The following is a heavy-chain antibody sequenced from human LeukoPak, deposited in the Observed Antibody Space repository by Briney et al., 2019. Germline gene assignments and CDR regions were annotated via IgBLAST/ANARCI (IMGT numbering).Heavy chain of an antibody. Sequence: SETLSLTCTVSGGSISSSRSYWGWIRQPPGKGLEWIGTFYSSGSTYYSPPLKSRVTISVGTSKNQFSLGLSSVTAADTAVYYCARGYCTGGNCYSPPDYWGQGILVTVSS. CDR3: ARGYCTGGNCYSPPDY. V-gene: IGHV4-39*01. CDR2: FYSSGST. J-gene: IGHJ4*02. D-gene: IGHD2-15*01. CDR1: GGSISSSRSY.